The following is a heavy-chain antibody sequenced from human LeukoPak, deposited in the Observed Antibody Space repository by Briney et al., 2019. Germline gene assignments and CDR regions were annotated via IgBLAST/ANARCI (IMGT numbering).Heavy chain of an antibody. V-gene: IGHV1-18*01. CDR3: ARADCSGGSCYSAYYYYMDV. Sequence: GASVKVSCKASGYTFTSYGISWVRQAPGQGLEWMGWISAYNGNTNYAQKLQSRVTMTTDTSTSTAYMELRSLRSDDTAVYYCARADCSGGSCYSAYYYYMDVWGKGTTVTVSS. CDR1: GYTFTSYG. J-gene: IGHJ6*03. CDR2: ISAYNGNT. D-gene: IGHD2-15*01.